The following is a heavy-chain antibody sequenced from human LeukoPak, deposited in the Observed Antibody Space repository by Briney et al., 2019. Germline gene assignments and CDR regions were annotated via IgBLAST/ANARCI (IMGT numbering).Heavy chain of an antibody. D-gene: IGHD3-3*01. CDR1: GFTFSSYG. V-gene: IGHV3-21*01. CDR2: ISSSSSYI. J-gene: IGHJ6*02. Sequence: PGGSLRLPCAASGFTFSSYGMHWVRQAPGKGLEWVSSISSSSSYIYYADSVKGRFTISRDNAKNSLYLQMNSLRAEDTAVYYCARDGLSYDFWSGYFYYYYGMDVWGQGTTVTVSS. CDR3: ARDGLSYDFWSGYFYYYYGMDV.